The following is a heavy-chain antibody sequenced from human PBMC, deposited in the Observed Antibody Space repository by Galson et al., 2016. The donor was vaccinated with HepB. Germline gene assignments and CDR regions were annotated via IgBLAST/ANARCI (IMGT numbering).Heavy chain of an antibody. Sequence: VKVSCKASGYSFTTYYIHWVRRAPGEGLEWMGAINPAGGNTNYAQKFQGRVTMTKDTSTSTVYMELSSLRSEDTAVYYCARVEFYYDSSGSGYYFDYWGQGTLVTVSS. CDR3: ARVEFYYDSSGSGYYFDY. CDR2: INPAGGNT. V-gene: IGHV1-46*01. D-gene: IGHD3-22*01. J-gene: IGHJ4*02. CDR1: GYSFTTYY.